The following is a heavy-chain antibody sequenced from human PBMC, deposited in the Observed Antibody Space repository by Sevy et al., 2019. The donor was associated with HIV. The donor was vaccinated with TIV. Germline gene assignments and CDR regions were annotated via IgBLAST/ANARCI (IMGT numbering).Heavy chain of an antibody. CDR3: VKGSDIVVVVAATFAGPDYYYGMDV. J-gene: IGHJ6*02. V-gene: IGHV3-64D*06. CDR1: GFTFSSYA. Sequence: GGSLRLSCSASGFTFSSYAMHWVRQAPGKGLEYVSAISSNRGSTYYADSVKGRFTISRDNSKNTLYLQMSSLRAEDTAVYYCVKGSDIVVVVAATFAGPDYYYGMDVWGQGTTVTVSS. CDR2: ISSNRGST. D-gene: IGHD2-15*01.